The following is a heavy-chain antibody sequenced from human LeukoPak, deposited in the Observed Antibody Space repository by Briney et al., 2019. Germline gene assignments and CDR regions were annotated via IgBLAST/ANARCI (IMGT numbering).Heavy chain of an antibody. Sequence: GESLKISCKGSGYSFTSCWIGWVRQMPGKGLEWMGIVYPGDSDTRYSPSFQGQVTISADKSISTAYLQWSSLKASDTAMYYCARHRKVAGTTYYFDYWGQGTLVTVSS. D-gene: IGHD1-14*01. CDR2: VYPGDSDT. J-gene: IGHJ4*02. CDR1: GYSFTSCW. CDR3: ARHRKVAGTTYYFDY. V-gene: IGHV5-51*01.